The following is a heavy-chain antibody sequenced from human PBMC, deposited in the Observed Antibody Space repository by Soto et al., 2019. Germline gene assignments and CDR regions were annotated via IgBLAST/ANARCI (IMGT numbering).Heavy chain of an antibody. D-gene: IGHD3-22*01. CDR1: GFTFSNYS. J-gene: IGHJ4*02. Sequence: LXLSCAASGFTFSNYSMNWIRQAPGRGLECLSSISANGRNAYYADSVKGRFTISRDRSKNTLYLQLDSLRVEDTAIYFCAKDLSSLGWLALGAPFDYWGQGTLVTVSS. CDR2: ISANGRNA. CDR3: AKDLSSLGWLALGAPFDY. V-gene: IGHV3-23*01.